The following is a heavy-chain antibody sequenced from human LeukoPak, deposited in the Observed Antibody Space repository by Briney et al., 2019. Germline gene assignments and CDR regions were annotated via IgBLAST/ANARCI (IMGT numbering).Heavy chain of an antibody. Sequence: ASVTVSCKVSAYTLTELSMHWVRQAPGKGLEWMGCFDPEDGETIYAQKFQGRVTMTEDTSTDTAYMELSSLRPEDTAVYYCATLVGATNIDYWGQGTLVTVSS. CDR2: FDPEDGET. J-gene: IGHJ4*02. D-gene: IGHD1-26*01. V-gene: IGHV1-24*01. CDR1: AYTLTELS. CDR3: ATLVGATNIDY.